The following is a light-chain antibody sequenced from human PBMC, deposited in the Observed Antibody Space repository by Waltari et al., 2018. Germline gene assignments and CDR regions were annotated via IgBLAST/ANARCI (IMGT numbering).Light chain of an antibody. CDR1: QGISSY. J-gene: IGKJ1*01. CDR3: QQYYSYPRT. CDR2: AAS. V-gene: IGKV1-8*01. Sequence: AIRMTQSPSSLSASTGDRVTTSCRASQGISSYLAWYQQKPGKAPKLLIYAASTLQSGVPSRFSGSGSGTEFTLTISCLQSEDFATYYCQQYYSYPRTFGQGTKVEIK.